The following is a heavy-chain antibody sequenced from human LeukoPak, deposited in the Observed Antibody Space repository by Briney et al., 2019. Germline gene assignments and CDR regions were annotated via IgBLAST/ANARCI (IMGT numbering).Heavy chain of an antibody. J-gene: IGHJ6*04. CDR3: ARGGPYYYYGMDV. Sequence: GGSLKLSCAASGFTFSSYAMHWVRQAPGKGLEWVAVISYDGSNKYYADSVKGRFTISRDNSKNTLYLQMNSLRAEDTAVYYCARGGPYYYYGMDVWGKGTTVTVSS. D-gene: IGHD1-26*01. V-gene: IGHV3-30*04. CDR2: ISYDGSNK. CDR1: GFTFSSYA.